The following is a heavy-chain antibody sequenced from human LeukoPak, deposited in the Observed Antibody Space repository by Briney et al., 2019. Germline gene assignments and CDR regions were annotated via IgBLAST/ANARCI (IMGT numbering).Heavy chain of an antibody. CDR3: AREGEMNGMDV. V-gene: IGHV3-30-3*01. D-gene: IGHD2-21*01. Sequence: GGSLRLSCAASGFTFSSYAMHWVRQAPGKGLEWVAVISYDGSNKYYADSVKGRFTISRDNSKNTLYLQMNSLRAEDTAVYYCAREGEMNGMDVWGQGTTVTVSS. J-gene: IGHJ6*02. CDR2: ISYDGSNK. CDR1: GFTFSSYA.